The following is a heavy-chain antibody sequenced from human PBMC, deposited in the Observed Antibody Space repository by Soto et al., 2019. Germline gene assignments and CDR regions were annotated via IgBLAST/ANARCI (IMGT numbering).Heavy chain of an antibody. D-gene: IGHD2-8*02. Sequence: QVQLVQSGAEVKKPGSSVIVSCKASGYIFTSNDIYWVRQDTGQGLEWMGSMNPKSGDTGYAQKFHDRLIMTRNTYTTTAYMEVTSLTYDDTGVYYCAGGRPGGGVRRSWFDPGGQGTLVTVAS. CDR1: GYIFTSND. J-gene: IGHJ5*02. V-gene: IGHV1-8*02. CDR3: AGGRPGGGVRRSWFDP. CDR2: MNPKSGDT.